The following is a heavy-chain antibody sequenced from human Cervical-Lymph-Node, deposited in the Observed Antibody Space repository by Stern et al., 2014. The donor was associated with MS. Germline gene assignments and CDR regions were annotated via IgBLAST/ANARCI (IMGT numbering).Heavy chain of an antibody. CDR3: ARDQWGGYHYYYGMDV. Sequence: VQLVESGGGVVQPGRSLRLSCAASGFTFKNYGMHWVRQAPGKGLEWVAVIWYDGSKKYYGDSVKGRFTISRDNSKNTLYLQMDSLRAEDTAMYYCARDQWGGYHYYYGMDVWGQGTTVTVSS. J-gene: IGHJ6*02. V-gene: IGHV3-33*01. D-gene: IGHD5-12*01. CDR1: GFTFKNYG. CDR2: IWYDGSKK.